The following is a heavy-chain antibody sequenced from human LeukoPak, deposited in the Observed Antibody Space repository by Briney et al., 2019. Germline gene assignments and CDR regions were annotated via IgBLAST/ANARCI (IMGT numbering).Heavy chain of an antibody. J-gene: IGHJ4*02. Sequence: PGGSLRLSCAASGFTFSSYAMSWVRQAPGMGLEWVSAISGSGGTTYYADSVKGRFTISRDNSKNTLFLQMNSLRAEDTAVYYCAKGPFTVTNHYFDYWGQGTLVTVSS. D-gene: IGHD4-17*01. V-gene: IGHV3-23*01. CDR1: GFTFSSYA. CDR3: AKGPFTVTNHYFDY. CDR2: ISGSGGTT.